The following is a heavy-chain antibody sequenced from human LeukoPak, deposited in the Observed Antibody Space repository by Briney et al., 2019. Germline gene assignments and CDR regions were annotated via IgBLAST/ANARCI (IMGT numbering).Heavy chain of an antibody. J-gene: IGHJ4*02. CDR3: ARGLSSLAFDY. CDR1: GFTFSSYW. Sequence: PGGSLRLSCAASGFTFSSYWMHWVRQAPGKGLVWVSRINSDGSSTSYADSVKGRFTISRDNSKNTLYLQMNSLRAEDTAVYYCARGLSSLAFDYWGQGTLVTVSS. V-gene: IGHV3-74*01. D-gene: IGHD6-13*01. CDR2: INSDGSST.